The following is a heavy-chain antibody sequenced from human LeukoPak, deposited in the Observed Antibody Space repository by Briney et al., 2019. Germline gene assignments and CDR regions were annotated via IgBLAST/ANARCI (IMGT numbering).Heavy chain of an antibody. CDR3: ARAGALRYSYGSLDY. CDR2: IYYSGST. CDR1: GGSISSYY. V-gene: IGHV4-59*01. Sequence: KSSETLSLTCTVSGGSISSYYWSWIRQPPGKGLERIGYIYYSGSTNYNPSLKSRVTISVDTSKNQFSLKLSSVTAADTAVYYCARAGALRYSYGSLDYWGQGTLVTVSS. J-gene: IGHJ4*02. D-gene: IGHD5-18*01.